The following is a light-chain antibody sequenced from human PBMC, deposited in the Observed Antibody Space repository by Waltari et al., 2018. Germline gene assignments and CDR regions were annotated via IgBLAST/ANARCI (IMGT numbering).Light chain of an antibody. CDR1: SSGVGSYNL. J-gene: IGLJ3*02. V-gene: IGLV2-23*01. CDR2: EGS. Sequence: QSALTQPASVSGSPGHSITIPCTGTSSGVGSYNLVSWYQQHPGKAPKLMIYEGSKRPSGVSNRFSGSKSGNTASLTISGLQAEDEADYYCCSYAGAVFGGGTKLTIL. CDR3: CSYAGAV.